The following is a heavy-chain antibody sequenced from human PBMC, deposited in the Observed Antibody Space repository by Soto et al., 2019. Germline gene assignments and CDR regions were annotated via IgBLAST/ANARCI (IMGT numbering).Heavy chain of an antibody. Sequence: EVQLVQSGAEVKKPGESLKISCKGSGYDFSTYYIGWVRQMPGKGLEWLGLIHPRDSDTRYSPSFQGQVTISVDQSINTAYLQWSSLKASDTATYYCARDGRYSSYWCAADVGGQGTKVTVSA. CDR3: ARDGRYSSYWCAADV. V-gene: IGHV5-51*01. D-gene: IGHD6-13*01. J-gene: IGHJ3*01. CDR1: GYDFSTYY. CDR2: IHPRDSDT.